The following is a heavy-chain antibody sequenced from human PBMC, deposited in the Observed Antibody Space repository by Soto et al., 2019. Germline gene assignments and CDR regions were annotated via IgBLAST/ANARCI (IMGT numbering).Heavy chain of an antibody. V-gene: IGHV2-5*02. CDR1: GFSLTTSGLG. Sequence: QITLKESGPTLVRPTQTITLTCTVSGFSLTTSGLGVGWIRQPPGKALEWLALIYWVDDNRYSPSLKSRLTIPKDTFKKEVIITMTNMDPVDTATYFCEQRLCEYGWGRERANYFAPWGTGNLVSFSP. CDR2: IYWVDDN. CDR3: EQRLCEYGWGRERANYFAP. D-gene: IGHD3-10*01. J-gene: IGHJ5*02.